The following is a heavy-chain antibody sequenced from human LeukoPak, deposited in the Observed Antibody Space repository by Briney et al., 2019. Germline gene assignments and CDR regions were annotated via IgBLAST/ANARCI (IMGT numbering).Heavy chain of an antibody. D-gene: IGHD1-7*01. CDR1: GFTFSSYW. Sequence: GGSLRLSCAASGFTFSSYWMSWVRQAPGKGLEWVANIKQDGSEKYYVDSVEGRFTISRDNTKNSLDLQMNSLRAEDTAVYYCARDLELLGGDAFDIWGQGTMVTVSS. J-gene: IGHJ3*02. CDR2: IKQDGSEK. V-gene: IGHV3-7*01. CDR3: ARDLELLGGDAFDI.